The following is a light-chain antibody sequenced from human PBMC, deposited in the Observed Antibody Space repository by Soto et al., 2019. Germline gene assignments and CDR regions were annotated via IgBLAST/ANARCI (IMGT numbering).Light chain of an antibody. CDR1: QSVSSNY. Sequence: EIVLTQSPGILSLSPGERATLSCRASQSVSSNYLAWYQQKPGQAPRLLIYGAFSRATGIPERFSGSGSGTDFTLTISRVEPEDFAVYYCQQYGSSPMYTVGQGTKLEIK. J-gene: IGKJ2*01. CDR3: QQYGSSPMYT. CDR2: GAF. V-gene: IGKV3-20*01.